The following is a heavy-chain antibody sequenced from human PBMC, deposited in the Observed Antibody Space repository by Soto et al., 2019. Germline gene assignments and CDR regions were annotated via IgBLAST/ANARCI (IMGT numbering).Heavy chain of an antibody. D-gene: IGHD6-19*01. CDR3: TTGGYVAVAGG. CDR2: IKSKTEGGTT. J-gene: IGHJ4*02. V-gene: IGHV3-15*07. CDR1: SVSNAW. Sequence: SVSNAWMNWVRQAPGKGLEWVGRIKSKTEGGTTDYAAPVKGRFTISRDDSKNTLYLQMNSLKTEDTAVYYCTTGGYVAVAGGWGQGTLVTVSS.